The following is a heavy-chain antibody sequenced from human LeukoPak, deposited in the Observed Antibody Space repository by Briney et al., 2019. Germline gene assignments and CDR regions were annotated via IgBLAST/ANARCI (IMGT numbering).Heavy chain of an antibody. V-gene: IGHV3-23*01. CDR1: GFTFSSYA. J-gene: IGHJ4*02. CDR2: VSGSGGST. Sequence: GGSLRLSCAASGFTFSSYAMSWVRQAPGKGLEWVSAVSGSGGSTYYADSVKGRFTISRDNSKNTLYLQMNSLRAEDTAVYYCAKDRYSSSSGYWGQGTLVTVSS. D-gene: IGHD6-13*01. CDR3: AKDRYSSSSGY.